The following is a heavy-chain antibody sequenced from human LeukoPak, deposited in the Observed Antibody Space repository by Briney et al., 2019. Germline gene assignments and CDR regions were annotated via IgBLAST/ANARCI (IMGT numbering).Heavy chain of an antibody. Sequence: PSETLSLTCTVSGGSINSYYWSWIRQPPGKGLEWIGYIYYSGSTNYNPSLKSRVTISVDTSKNQFSLKLSSVTAADTAVYYCARVPGIAVAGHDAFDIWGQGTMVTVSS. D-gene: IGHD6-19*01. V-gene: IGHV4-59*01. CDR1: GGSINSYY. CDR2: IYYSGST. J-gene: IGHJ3*02. CDR3: ARVPGIAVAGHDAFDI.